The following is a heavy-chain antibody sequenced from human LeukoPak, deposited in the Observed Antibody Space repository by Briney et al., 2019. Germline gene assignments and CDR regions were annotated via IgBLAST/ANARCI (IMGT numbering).Heavy chain of an antibody. CDR3: ARDVGTIGYYYYYMDV. V-gene: IGHV3-20*04. Sequence: GGSLRLSCAASGFTFDEYGMSWVRQAPGKGLEWVSGINWSGDKTGYSDSVKGRFTISRDNAKNSLYLQMNSLKVEDTALYYCARDVGTIGYYYYYMDVWGKGTTVAVSS. J-gene: IGHJ6*03. CDR2: INWSGDKT. D-gene: IGHD1-14*01. CDR1: GFTFDEYG.